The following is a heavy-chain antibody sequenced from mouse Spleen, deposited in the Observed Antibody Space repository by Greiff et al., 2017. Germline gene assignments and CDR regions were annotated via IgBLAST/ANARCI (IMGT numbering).Heavy chain of an antibody. CDR3: ASPLYDYDAMDY. CDR1: GYSITSDYA. V-gene: IGHV3-2*02. CDR2: ITYSGST. Sequence: EVKLVESGPGLVKPSQSLSLTCTVTGYSITSDYAWYWIRQPPGNILEMMGIITYSGSTSYNPSLKSRISITRDTSKNQFFLQLNSVTTEDTATYCCASPLYDYDAMDYWGQRTSVTVSS. J-gene: IGHJ4*01. D-gene: IGHD2-3*01.